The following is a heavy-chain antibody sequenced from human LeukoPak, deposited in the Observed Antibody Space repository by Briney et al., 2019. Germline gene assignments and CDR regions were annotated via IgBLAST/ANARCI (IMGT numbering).Heavy chain of an antibody. J-gene: IGHJ4*02. D-gene: IGHD2-2*02. Sequence: PGGSLRLSCAASGFTFSSYWMHWVRQAPGKGLVWVSRINSDGSSTSYADSVKGRFTISRDNAKNSLYLQMNSLRAEDTALYYCAKGSTSWYKFDYWGQGTLVTVSS. CDR2: INSDGSST. CDR3: AKGSTSWYKFDY. CDR1: GFTFSSYW. V-gene: IGHV3-74*01.